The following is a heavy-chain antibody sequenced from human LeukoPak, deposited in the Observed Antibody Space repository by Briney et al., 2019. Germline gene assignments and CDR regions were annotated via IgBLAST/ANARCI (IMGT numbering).Heavy chain of an antibody. CDR2: INPSGGST. CDR3: ASWGAQYSSGYPGAFDI. J-gene: IGHJ3*02. D-gene: IGHD3-22*01. Sequence: ASVKVSCKASGYTFTSYYMHWVRQAPGQGLEWMGIINPSGGSTSYAQKFQGRVTMTRDTSTSTVYMELSSLRSEDTAVYYCASWGAQYSSGYPGAFDIWGQGTMVTVSS. V-gene: IGHV1-46*01. CDR1: GYTFTSYY.